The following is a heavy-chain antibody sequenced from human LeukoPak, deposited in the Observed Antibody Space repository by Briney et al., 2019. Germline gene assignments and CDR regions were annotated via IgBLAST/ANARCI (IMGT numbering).Heavy chain of an antibody. CDR2: VYYSGET. Sequence: SETLSLTYTVSGASISSSSYSWGWIRQPPGKGLEWIGGVYYSGETHYNPSLKSRVTISVDVSKNQFSLKLSSVTAADTAVYYCAKTGYGGNPFDSWGQGTQVTVSS. CDR3: AKTGYGGNPFDS. D-gene: IGHD4-23*01. V-gene: IGHV4-39*01. J-gene: IGHJ4*02. CDR1: GASISSSSYS.